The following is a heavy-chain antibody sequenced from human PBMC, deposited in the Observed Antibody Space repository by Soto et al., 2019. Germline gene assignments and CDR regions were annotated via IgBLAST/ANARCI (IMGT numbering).Heavy chain of an antibody. J-gene: IGHJ6*02. CDR2: INHSGST. CDR3: ARGGRLIQLWLRGGGMDV. D-gene: IGHD5-18*01. Sequence: SETLSLTCAVYGGSFSGYYWSWIRQPPGKGLEWIGEINHSGSTNYNPSLKSRVTISVDTSKNQFSLKLSSVTAADTAVYYCARGGRLIQLWLRGGGMDVWGQGTTVTVSS. V-gene: IGHV4-34*01. CDR1: GGSFSGYY.